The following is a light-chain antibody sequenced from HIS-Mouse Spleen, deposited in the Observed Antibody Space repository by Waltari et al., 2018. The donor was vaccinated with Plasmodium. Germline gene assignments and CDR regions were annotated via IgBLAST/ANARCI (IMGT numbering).Light chain of an antibody. J-gene: IGKJ1*01. CDR1: QSISSY. Sequence: DIQMNQSPYSLSASVGDRVTITCRASQSISSYLNWYQQKPGKAPKLLIYAASSLQSGVPSRFSGSGSGTDFTLTISSLQPEDFATYYCQQSYSTWTFGQGTKVEIK. CDR2: AAS. CDR3: QQSYSTWT. V-gene: IGKV1-39*01.